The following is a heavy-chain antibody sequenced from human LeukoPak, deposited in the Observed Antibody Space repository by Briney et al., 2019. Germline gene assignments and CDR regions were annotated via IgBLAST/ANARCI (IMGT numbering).Heavy chain of an antibody. Sequence: PGGSLRLSCATSGFTFSAYAMNWVRQAPGKGLEWVSYISSSSSTIYYADSVKGRFTISRDNAKNSLYLQMNSLRAEDSAVYYCANEQVPTGLLDYYYGMDVWGQGTTVTVSS. CDR2: ISSSSSTI. J-gene: IGHJ6*02. CDR3: ANEQVPTGLLDYYYGMDV. V-gene: IGHV3-48*04. D-gene: IGHD2/OR15-2a*01. CDR1: GFTFSAYA.